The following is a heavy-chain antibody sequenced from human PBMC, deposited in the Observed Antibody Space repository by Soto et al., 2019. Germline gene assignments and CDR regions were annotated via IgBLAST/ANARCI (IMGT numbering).Heavy chain of an antibody. J-gene: IGHJ6*02. Sequence: QVQLVQSGAEVKKPGSSVKVSCKASGGTFSSYAISWVRQAPGQGLEWMGGIIPIFGTANYAQKFQGRVTITADESTNTVYMELSSLRSEDTAVYYCARDHRLRVSHYPYGMDVWGQGTTVTVSS. CDR1: GGTFSSYA. CDR2: IIPIFGTA. CDR3: ARDHRLRVSHYPYGMDV. V-gene: IGHV1-69*01. D-gene: IGHD3-10*01.